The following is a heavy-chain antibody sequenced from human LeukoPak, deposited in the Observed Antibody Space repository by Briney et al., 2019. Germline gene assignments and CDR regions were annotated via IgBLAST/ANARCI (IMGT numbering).Heavy chain of an antibody. CDR1: GVSLNSYY. V-gene: IGHV4-59*08. D-gene: IGHD3-10*01. CDR2: VYHSGSA. Sequence: SETLSLTCTVSGVSLNSYYWGWIRQPPGKGLEWIGNVYHSGSAIYNPSLESRVTISVDRSTNQFSLNLSSVTAADTAVYYCARRGYYGSGAYDTWGQGTMFSVSS. J-gene: IGHJ3*01. CDR3: ARRGYYGSGAYDT.